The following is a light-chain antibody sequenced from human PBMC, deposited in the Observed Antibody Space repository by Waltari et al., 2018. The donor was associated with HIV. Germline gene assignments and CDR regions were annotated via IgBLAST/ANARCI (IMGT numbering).Light chain of an antibody. CDR2: EVS. CDR3: CSYAGSNTWV. Sequence: QSALTQPASVSGSPGQSITISCTRTSSDVGSYNLVSWYQQHPGKAPKLMIYEVSNRPQGVANRFAGSKSGNTAFLTSSGLQAEDEDDYYCCSYAGSNTWVFGGGTKLTVL. J-gene: IGLJ3*02. CDR1: SSDVGSYNL. V-gene: IGLV2-23*02.